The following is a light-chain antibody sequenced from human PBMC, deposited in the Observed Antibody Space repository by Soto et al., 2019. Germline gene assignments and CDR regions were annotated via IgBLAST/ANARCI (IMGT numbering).Light chain of an antibody. CDR1: QSVSSY. Sequence: DIVLTQSPATLSLSPGERATLSCRASQSVSSYLAWYQQKPGQAPRLLIYDASNRATGIPARFSGSGSGTDFTLTISSLGPEDSAVYYCHQRSNWPRTFAQGTKLEIK. J-gene: IGKJ2*01. V-gene: IGKV3-11*01. CDR2: DAS. CDR3: HQRSNWPRT.